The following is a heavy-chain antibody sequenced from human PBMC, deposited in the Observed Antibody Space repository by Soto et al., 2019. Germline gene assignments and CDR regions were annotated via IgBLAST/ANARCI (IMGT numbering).Heavy chain of an antibody. V-gene: IGHV3-33*01. D-gene: IGHD3-10*01. CDR2: ILNDGSNR. Sequence: QVQLVESGGGVVQPGRSLRLCCAASGFTFSNYGMHWVRQAQGKGLEWVAVILNDGSNRYHADSVKDRFTISRDNSKNMLYLQMNSLRAEDTAVYYCTRDDEYSGNGMDVWGQGTTVTVS. CDR1: GFTFSNYG. J-gene: IGHJ6*02. CDR3: TRDDEYSGNGMDV.